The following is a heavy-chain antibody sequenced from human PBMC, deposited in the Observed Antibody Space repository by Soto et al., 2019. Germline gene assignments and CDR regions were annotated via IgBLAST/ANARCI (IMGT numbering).Heavy chain of an antibody. CDR1: GGSISSYY. CDR2: IYYSGST. D-gene: IGHD3-16*01. J-gene: IGHJ3*02. Sequence: PSETLSLTCTVSGGSISSYYWSWIRQPPGKGLEWIGYIYYSGSTNYNPSLKSRVTISVDTSKNQFSLKLSSVTAADTAVYYCARDPKDYDAFDIWGQGTMVTGSS. CDR3: ARDPKDYDAFDI. V-gene: IGHV4-59*01.